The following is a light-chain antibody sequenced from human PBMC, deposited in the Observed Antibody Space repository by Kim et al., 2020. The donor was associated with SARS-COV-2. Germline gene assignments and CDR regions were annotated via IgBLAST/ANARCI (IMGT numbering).Light chain of an antibody. J-gene: IGLJ3*02. CDR1: SSDVGGYNY. CDR3: SSYTTSSTRV. V-gene: IGLV2-14*03. CDR2: DVN. Sequence: QAASVSGSPGQSITISCTGTSSDVGGYNYVSWYQQHPGKAPKLMIYDVNNRPSGVSNRFSGSKSGNTASLTISGLQAEDEADYYCSSYTTSSTRVFG.